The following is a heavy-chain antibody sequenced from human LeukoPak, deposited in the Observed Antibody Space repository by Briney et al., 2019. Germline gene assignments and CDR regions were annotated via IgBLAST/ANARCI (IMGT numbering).Heavy chain of an antibody. V-gene: IGHV1-46*01. Sequence: ASVKVSXKASGYTFTSYYMHWVRQAPGQGLEWMGIINPSGGSTSYAQKFQGRVTMTRDTSTSTVYMELSSLRSEDTAVYYCATTMTTVTNIDYWGQGTLVTVSS. CDR2: INPSGGST. D-gene: IGHD4-17*01. J-gene: IGHJ4*02. CDR1: GYTFTSYY. CDR3: ATTMTTVTNIDY.